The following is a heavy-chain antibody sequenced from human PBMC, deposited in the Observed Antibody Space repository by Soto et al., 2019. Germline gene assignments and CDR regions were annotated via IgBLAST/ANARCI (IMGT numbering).Heavy chain of an antibody. CDR2: MNPNSGNT. J-gene: IGHJ6*02. D-gene: IGHD6-19*01. CDR1: GYTFTSYD. CDR3: ARDHSSGWYGPYYYYGMDV. V-gene: IGHV1-8*01. Sequence: QVQLVQSWAEVKKPGASVKVSCKASGYTFTSYDINWVRQATGQGLEWMGWMNPNSGNTGYAQKFQGRVTMTRNTSISTAYMELSSLRSEDTAVYYCARDHSSGWYGPYYYYGMDVWGQGTTVTVSS.